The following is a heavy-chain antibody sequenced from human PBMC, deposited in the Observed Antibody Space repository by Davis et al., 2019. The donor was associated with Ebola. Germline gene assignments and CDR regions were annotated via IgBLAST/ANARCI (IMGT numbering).Heavy chain of an antibody. Sequence: SVKVSCKASGGTFSSYAISWVRQAPGQGLEWMGGIIPIFGTANYAQKFQGRVTITADESTSTAYMELSSLRSDDTAVYYCARDDSYYYGSGSYPAHDAFDIWGQGTMVTVSS. J-gene: IGHJ3*02. CDR3: ARDDSYYYGSGSYPAHDAFDI. CDR2: IIPIFGTA. D-gene: IGHD3-10*01. V-gene: IGHV1-69*13. CDR1: GGTFSSYA.